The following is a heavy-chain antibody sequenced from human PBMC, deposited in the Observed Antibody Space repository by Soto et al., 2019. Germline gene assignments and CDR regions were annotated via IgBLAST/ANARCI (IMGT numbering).Heavy chain of an antibody. CDR3: TRLTGRDYHFDQ. J-gene: IGHJ4*02. CDR2: TGNKANSYTT. Sequence: GGSLRLSCAASGFTFSDYYMDWVRQAPGKGLEWVGRTGNKANSYTTQYAASVKGRFTISRDEAQRSLYLQMDSLKTEDTAVYYCTRLTGRDYHFDQWGQGTLVTVSS. D-gene: IGHD3-10*01. V-gene: IGHV3-72*01. CDR1: GFTFSDYY.